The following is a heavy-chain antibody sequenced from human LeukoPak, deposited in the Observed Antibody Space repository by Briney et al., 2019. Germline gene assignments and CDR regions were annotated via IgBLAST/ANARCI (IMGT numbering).Heavy chain of an antibody. D-gene: IGHD7-27*01. CDR2: IYSGGST. Sequence: GGSLRLSCAASGFTVSSNYMSWVRRAPGKGLEWGSVIYSGGSTYYADSVKGRFTISRDNSKKTLYLQMNSLRAEDTAVYYCARDRSGDPDFDYWGQGTLVTVSS. CDR1: GFTVSSNY. V-gene: IGHV3-53*01. CDR3: ARDRSGDPDFDY. J-gene: IGHJ4*02.